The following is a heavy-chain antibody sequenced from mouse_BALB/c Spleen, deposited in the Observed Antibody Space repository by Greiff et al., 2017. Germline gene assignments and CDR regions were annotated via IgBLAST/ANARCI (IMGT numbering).Heavy chain of an antibody. D-gene: IGHD1-1*01. CDR3: ARRDYYGSSYEDY. V-gene: IGHV1-9*01. CDR1: GYTFSSYW. J-gene: IGHJ2*01. Sequence: VKLMESGAELMKPGASVKISCKATGYTFSSYWIEWVKQRPGHGLEWIGEILPGSGSTNYNEKFKGKATFTADTSSNTAYMQLSSLTSEDSAVYYCARRDYYGSSYEDYWGQGTTLTVSS. CDR2: ILPGSGST.